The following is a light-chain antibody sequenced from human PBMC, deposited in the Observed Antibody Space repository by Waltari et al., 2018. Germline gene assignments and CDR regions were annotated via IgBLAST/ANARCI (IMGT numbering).Light chain of an antibody. CDR1: QSVDSY. CDR3: HQRSNWPIT. V-gene: IGKV3-11*01. J-gene: IGKJ5*01. CDR2: AAS. Sequence: EIALTQFPATLSLSPGERATLSCRASQSVDSYLLWYQQRSGHTPRLVIFAASRRATGIPARFSGSGSGTVFTLAISSLEPDDFAVYYCHQRSNWPITFGQGTRLEI.